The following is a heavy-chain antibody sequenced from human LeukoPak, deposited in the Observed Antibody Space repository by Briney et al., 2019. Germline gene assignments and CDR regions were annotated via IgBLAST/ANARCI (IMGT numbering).Heavy chain of an antibody. J-gene: IGHJ5*02. V-gene: IGHV3-21*01. Sequence: PGGSLRLSCAASGFTFSSYSMNWVRQAPGKGLEWVSSISSSSSYIYYADSVKGRFTISRDNSKNRLYLQMNSLRAEDTAVYYCAKDHYDTGGTYSFDPWGQGTLVTVSS. CDR2: ISSSSSYI. CDR3: AKDHYDTGGTYSFDP. CDR1: GFTFSSYS. D-gene: IGHD2-8*02.